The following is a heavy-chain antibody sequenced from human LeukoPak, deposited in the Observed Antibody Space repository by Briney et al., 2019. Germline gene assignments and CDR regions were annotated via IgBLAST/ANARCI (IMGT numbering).Heavy chain of an antibody. Sequence: PGGSLRLSCATSGFTFDDYTIHWVRQAPGKGLEWVSLITWDGARTYYADSVKGRFTISRDNSKNSLYLQINSLRAEDTAVSYYARDLVRVIEGWFDPWGQGTLVTVSS. D-gene: IGHD5-24*01. J-gene: IGHJ5*02. V-gene: IGHV3-43*01. CDR1: GFTFDDYT. CDR3: ARDLVRVIEGWFDP. CDR2: ITWDGART.